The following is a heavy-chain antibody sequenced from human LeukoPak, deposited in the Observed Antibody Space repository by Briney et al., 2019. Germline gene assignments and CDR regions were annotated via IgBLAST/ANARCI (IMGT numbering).Heavy chain of an antibody. J-gene: IGHJ3*02. D-gene: IGHD6-19*01. Sequence: ASVKVSCKASGYTFTSYGISWVRQAPGQGLEWMGWISAYNGNTNYAQKFQGRVTMTRDTSISTAYMELSRLRSDDTAVYYCARDRYPWRSYSSGWPDAFDIWGQGTMVTVSS. CDR2: ISAYNGNT. CDR3: ARDRYPWRSYSSGWPDAFDI. V-gene: IGHV1-18*01. CDR1: GYTFTSYG.